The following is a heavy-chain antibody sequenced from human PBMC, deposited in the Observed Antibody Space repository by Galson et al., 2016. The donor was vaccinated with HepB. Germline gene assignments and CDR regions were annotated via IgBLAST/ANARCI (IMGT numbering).Heavy chain of an antibody. CDR3: ARTWYYGSASTFDL. Sequence: SLRLSCAASGFTFSIYTMSWVRQAPGRWLEWLSAITAGGGTTYYADAAKGRFTIARDNSKNTVYLQMNSLTAEDTAVYYCARTWYYGSASTFDLWGQGTLVSVSS. J-gene: IGHJ4*02. D-gene: IGHD3-10*01. CDR1: GFTFSIYT. CDR2: ITAGGGTT. V-gene: IGHV3-23*01.